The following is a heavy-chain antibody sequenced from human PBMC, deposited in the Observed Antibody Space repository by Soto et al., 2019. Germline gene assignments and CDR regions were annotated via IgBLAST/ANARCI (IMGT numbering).Heavy chain of an antibody. D-gene: IGHD3-16*02. CDR3: AREGIIMITFGGVIVTDQYYFDY. CDR1: GYTFTSYS. V-gene: IGHV1-3*01. J-gene: IGHJ4*02. Sequence: ASVKVSCKASGYTFTSYSIHWVRQAPGQRLEWMGWINAGNGNTKYSQKFQGRVTITRDTSASTASMEVSSLRSEDTAVYYCAREGIIMITFGGVIVTDQYYFDYWGQGTLVTVSS. CDR2: INAGNGNT.